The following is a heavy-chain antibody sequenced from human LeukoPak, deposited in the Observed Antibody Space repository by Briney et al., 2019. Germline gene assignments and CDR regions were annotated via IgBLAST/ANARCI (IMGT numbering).Heavy chain of an antibody. J-gene: IGHJ4*02. V-gene: IGHV3-43D*03. Sequence: AGGSLRLSCAASGFTFDDYAMHWVRQAPGEGVEWVSLISWDGGSTYYADSVKGRFTISRDNSKNSLYLQMNSLRAEDTALYYCAKDHGSSGGYPHHWGQGTLVTVSS. D-gene: IGHD6-19*01. CDR3: AKDHGSSGGYPHH. CDR2: ISWDGGST. CDR1: GFTFDDYA.